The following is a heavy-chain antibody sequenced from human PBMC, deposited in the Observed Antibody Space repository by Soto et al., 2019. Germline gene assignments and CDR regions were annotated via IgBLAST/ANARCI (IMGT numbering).Heavy chain of an antibody. CDR3: ARDFSSGYYYDAFDI. J-gene: IGHJ3*02. CDR2: IWYDGSNK. V-gene: IGHV3-33*01. D-gene: IGHD3-22*01. Sequence: GGSLRLSCAASGFTFSSYGMHWVRQAPGKGLEWVAVIWYDGSNKYYADSVKGRFTISRDNSKNTLYLQMNSLRAEDTAVYYCARDFSSGYYYDAFDIWGQGTMVTVSS. CDR1: GFTFSSYG.